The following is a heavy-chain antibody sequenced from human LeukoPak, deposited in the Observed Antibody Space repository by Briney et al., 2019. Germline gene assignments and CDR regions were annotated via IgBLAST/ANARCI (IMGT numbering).Heavy chain of an antibody. D-gene: IGHD3-22*01. J-gene: IGHJ4*02. V-gene: IGHV3-48*03. CDR2: ISSSGSTI. CDR3: ARVSSYDSSGYHFDY. Sequence: GGSLRLSCAASGFTFSSYEMNWVRQAPGKGLEWVSYISSSGSTIYYADSVKGRFTISRDYAKNSLYLQMNSLRAEDTAVYYCARVSSYDSSGYHFDYWGQGTLVTVSS. CDR1: GFTFSSYE.